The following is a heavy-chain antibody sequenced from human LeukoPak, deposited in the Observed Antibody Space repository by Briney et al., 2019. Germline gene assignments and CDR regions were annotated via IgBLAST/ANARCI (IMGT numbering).Heavy chain of an antibody. D-gene: IGHD6-19*01. V-gene: IGHV1-69*13. Sequence: ASVKVSCKASGGTFSSYAISWVRQAPGQGLEWMGGIIPSFGTANYAQKFQGRVTITADESTSTAYMELSSLRSEDTAVYYCARGSSSGWPKNSYYFDYWGQGTLVTVSS. J-gene: IGHJ4*02. CDR2: IIPSFGTA. CDR1: GGTFSSYA. CDR3: ARGSSSGWPKNSYYFDY.